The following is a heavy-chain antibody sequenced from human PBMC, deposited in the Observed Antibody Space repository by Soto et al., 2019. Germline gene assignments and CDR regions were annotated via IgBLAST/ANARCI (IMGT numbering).Heavy chain of an antibody. CDR1: GFDFEGLG. V-gene: IGHV1-58*02. CDR2: IVVVSGST. J-gene: IGHJ6*02. CDR3: SADHPHMAMGWPV. D-gene: IGHD1-26*01. Sequence: SVKVSCKASGFDFEGLGIHFLRRTRGRGLEWIGWIVVVSGSTNYARQFQGRVAISRDMSSSTAYLDLYDLKSDDTAVYFCSADHPHMAMGWPVWGQGTTVTVSS.